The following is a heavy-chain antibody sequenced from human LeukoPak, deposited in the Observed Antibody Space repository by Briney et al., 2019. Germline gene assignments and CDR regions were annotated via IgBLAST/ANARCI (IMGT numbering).Heavy chain of an antibody. CDR3: ATTPRYSSGWYKSRGNWFDP. CDR2: FDPEDGET. CDR1: GCTLTELS. V-gene: IGHV1-24*01. Sequence: GASVKVSCKVSGCTLTELSMHWVRQAPGKGLEWMGGFDPEDGETIYAQKFQGRVTMTEDTSTDTAYMELSSLRSEDTAVYYCATTPRYSSGWYKSRGNWFDPWGQGTLVTVSS. D-gene: IGHD6-19*01. J-gene: IGHJ5*02.